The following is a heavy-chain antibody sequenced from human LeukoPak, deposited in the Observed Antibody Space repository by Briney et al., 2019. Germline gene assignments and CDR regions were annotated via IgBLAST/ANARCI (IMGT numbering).Heavy chain of an antibody. J-gene: IGHJ5*02. D-gene: IGHD6-6*01. CDR1: GGSISSYY. V-gene: IGHV4-59*01. Sequence: SETLSLTCTVSGGSISSYYWSWIRQPPGKGLEWIGYIYYSGSTNYNPSLKSRATISVDTSKNQFSLKLSSVTAADTAVYYCARVGTSIAALGRFDPWGQGTLVTVSS. CDR3: ARVGTSIAALGRFDP. CDR2: IYYSGST.